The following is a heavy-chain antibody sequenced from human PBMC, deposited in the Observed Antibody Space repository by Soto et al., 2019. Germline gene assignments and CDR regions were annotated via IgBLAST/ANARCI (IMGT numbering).Heavy chain of an antibody. V-gene: IGHV4-31*03. CDR1: CGSISSGGYY. Sequence: QVQLQESGPGLVKPSQTLSLTCTVSCGSISSGGYYWSWIRQHPGKGLEWIGYIYYSGSTYYNPSLKSRVTLSVDTSKNQFSLKLSSVTAADTAVYYCARDMRLQGYYYGMDVWGQGTTVTVSS. CDR2: IYYSGST. D-gene: IGHD4-4*01. J-gene: IGHJ6*02. CDR3: ARDMRLQGYYYGMDV.